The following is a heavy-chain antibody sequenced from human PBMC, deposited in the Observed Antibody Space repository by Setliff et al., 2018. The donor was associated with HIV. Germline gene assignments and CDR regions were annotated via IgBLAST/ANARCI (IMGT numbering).Heavy chain of an antibody. CDR1: GFTFSSAW. D-gene: IGHD5-18*01. V-gene: IGHV3-7*04. J-gene: IGHJ4*02. Sequence: LRLSCAASGFTFSSAWMGWVRQAPAKGLEWVANISPDGSATYYVDSVKGRFTISRDNAKNSLYLQMNSLRADDTAVYYCVKDSEGGYTYGAYDYWGQGTLVTVSS. CDR2: ISPDGSAT. CDR3: VKDSEGGYTYGAYDY.